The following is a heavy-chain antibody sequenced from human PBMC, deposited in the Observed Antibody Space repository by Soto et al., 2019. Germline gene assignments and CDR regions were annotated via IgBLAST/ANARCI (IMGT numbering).Heavy chain of an antibody. CDR3: AKAPGVEGAGTRLWFDY. CDR2: ITGGGGST. CDR1: GFTFSIYA. V-gene: IGHV3-23*01. Sequence: EVQLLESGGGLVQPGGSLRLSCTASGFTFSIYAMVWVRQAPGKGLEWVSGITGGGGSTYYADSVKGRFTISRDNSKNPVYVQMNNLRAEDTAIYYCAKAPGVEGAGTRLWFDYWGQGTLVTVSS. D-gene: IGHD6-13*01. J-gene: IGHJ4*02.